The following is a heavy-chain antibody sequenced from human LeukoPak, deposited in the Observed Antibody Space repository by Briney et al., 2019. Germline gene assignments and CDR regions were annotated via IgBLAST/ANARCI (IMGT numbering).Heavy chain of an antibody. CDR2: ISSSSSYI. CDR3: ARVGRVGADVPDY. D-gene: IGHD1-26*01. V-gene: IGHV3-21*01. CDR1: GFTFSSYS. Sequence: GGSLRLSCAASGFTFSSYSMIWVRQAPGKGLEWVSSISSSSSYIYYADSVKGRFTISRDNAKNSLYLQMNSLRAEDTAVYYCARVGRVGADVPDYWGQGTLVTVSS. J-gene: IGHJ4*02.